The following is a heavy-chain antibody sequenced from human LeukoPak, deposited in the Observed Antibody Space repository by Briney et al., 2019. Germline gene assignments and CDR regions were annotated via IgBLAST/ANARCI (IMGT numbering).Heavy chain of an antibody. J-gene: IGHJ4*02. V-gene: IGHV1-18*01. CDR3: ARLQGPFCGGDCYSPGTRSDY. Sequence: GASVKVSCKASGYTFTSYGISWVRQAPGQGLEWMGWISAYNGNTNYAQKLQGRVTMTTDTSTSTAYMELRSLRSDDTAVYYCARLQGPFCGGDCYSPGTRSDYWGQGTLVTVSS. D-gene: IGHD2-21*02. CDR2: ISAYNGNT. CDR1: GYTFTSYG.